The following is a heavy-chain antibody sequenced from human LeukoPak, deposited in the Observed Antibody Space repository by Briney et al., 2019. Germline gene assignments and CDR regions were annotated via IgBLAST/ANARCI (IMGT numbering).Heavy chain of an antibody. Sequence: GGSLRLSCAASGFTFSSYAMHWVRQAPGKGLEWVAVISYYGSNKYYADSVKGRFTISRDNSKNTLYLQMNSLRAEDTAVYYCARSLSYYDFWSGYSPYFDYWGQGTLVTVSS. CDR3: ARSLSYYDFWSGYSPYFDY. J-gene: IGHJ4*02. CDR2: ISYYGSNK. D-gene: IGHD3-3*01. V-gene: IGHV3-30-3*01. CDR1: GFTFSSYA.